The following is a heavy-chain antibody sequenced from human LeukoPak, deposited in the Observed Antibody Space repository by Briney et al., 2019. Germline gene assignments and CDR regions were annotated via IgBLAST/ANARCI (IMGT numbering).Heavy chain of an antibody. D-gene: IGHD6-13*01. CDR1: GFTFTNAW. CDR2: ISSSRSTI. J-gene: IGHJ3*02. CDR3: ARVSGDSSSWHDAFDI. Sequence: GGSLRLSCAASGFTFTNAWMTWVRQAPGKGLEWVSYISSSRSTIYYADSVKGRFTISRDNAKNSLYLHMNSLRAEDTAVYYCARVSGDSSSWHDAFDIWGQGTMVTVSS. V-gene: IGHV3-48*01.